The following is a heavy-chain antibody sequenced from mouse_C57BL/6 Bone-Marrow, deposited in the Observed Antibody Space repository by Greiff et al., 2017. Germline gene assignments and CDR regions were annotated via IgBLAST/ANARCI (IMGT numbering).Heavy chain of an antibody. CDR1: GYTFTNYW. CDR3: ARDYDGWYFDV. J-gene: IGHJ1*03. V-gene: IGHV1-63*01. D-gene: IGHD2-4*01. CDR2: IYPGGGYT. Sequence: QVQLKESGAELVRPGTSVKMSCKASGYTFTNYWIGWAKQRPGHGLEWIGDIYPGGGYTNYNEKFKGKATLTADKSSSTAYMQFSSLTSEDSAIYYCARDYDGWYFDVWGTGTTVTVSS.